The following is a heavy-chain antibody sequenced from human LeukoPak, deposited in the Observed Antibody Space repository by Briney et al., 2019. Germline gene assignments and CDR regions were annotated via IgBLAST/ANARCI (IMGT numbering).Heavy chain of an antibody. CDR1: GGSISSYY. V-gene: IGHV4-4*08. D-gene: IGHD6-13*01. Sequence: PSETLSLTCTVSGGSISSYYWSWIRQPPGKGLEWIGYIYSSGSTNYNPSLKSRVSISVDTSKNLFSLKLDSVTAADTAVYYCARMVLAAAGYFDYWGQGTLVTVSS. CDR3: ARMVLAAAGYFDY. J-gene: IGHJ4*02. CDR2: IYSSGST.